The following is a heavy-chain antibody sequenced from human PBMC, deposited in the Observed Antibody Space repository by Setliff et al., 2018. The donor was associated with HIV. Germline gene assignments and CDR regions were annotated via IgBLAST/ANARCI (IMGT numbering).Heavy chain of an antibody. CDR1: GYSISSGFY. D-gene: IGHD2-15*01. CDR2: IYQSGNT. Sequence: PSETLSLTCAVSGYSISSGFYWSWMRQPPGKGLEWIGGIYQSGNTNYNPSLESRLTISVDTAKNQFSLKLSSVTAADTAIYYCAAATTFLSPRAWGQGTLVTVSS. CDR3: AAATTFLSPRA. J-gene: IGHJ5*02. V-gene: IGHV4-38-2*01.